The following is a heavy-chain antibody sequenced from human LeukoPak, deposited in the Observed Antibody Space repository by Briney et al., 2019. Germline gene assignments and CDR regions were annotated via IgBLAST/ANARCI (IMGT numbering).Heavy chain of an antibody. V-gene: IGHV3-33*01. CDR1: GFTFSSYG. Sequence: PGRSLRLSCAASGFTFSSYGMHWVRQAPGKGLEWVAVIWYDGSNKYYADSVKGRFTISRDNSKNTLYLQMNSLRAEDTAVYYCASIYTAMVSFDYWGQGTLVIVSS. CDR2: IWYDGSNK. D-gene: IGHD5-18*01. J-gene: IGHJ4*02. CDR3: ASIYTAMVSFDY.